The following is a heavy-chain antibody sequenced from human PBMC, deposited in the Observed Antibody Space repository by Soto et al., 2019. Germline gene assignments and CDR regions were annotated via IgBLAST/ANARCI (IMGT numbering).Heavy chain of an antibody. CDR2: IYYSGNT. V-gene: IGHV4-30-4*01. Sequence: SETLSLTCSVSGGSISSGYYYWSWIRQPPGKGLEWIGNIYYSGNTYYNPSLKSRVTISVDTSKNQFSLKLTSVTAADTAVYYCARDVTDFRSGHEGMDVWGQGTTVTVSS. CDR1: GGSISSGYYY. D-gene: IGHD3-3*01. CDR3: ARDVTDFRSGHEGMDV. J-gene: IGHJ6*02.